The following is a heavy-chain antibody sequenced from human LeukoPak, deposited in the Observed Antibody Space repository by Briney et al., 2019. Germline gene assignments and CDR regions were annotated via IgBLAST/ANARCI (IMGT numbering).Heavy chain of an antibody. J-gene: IGHJ4*02. CDR3: ARQGDCSSSSCSDY. D-gene: IGHD2-2*01. V-gene: IGHV5-51*01. Sequence: PGESLKISCKGSGYNFTNYWIGWVRQMPGKGLEWMGIIYPADSDTRYSPSFQGQVTMSADTSISTAYLQWSSLKASDTAIYYCARQGDCSSSSCSDYWGQGTQVTVSS. CDR2: IYPADSDT. CDR1: GYNFTNYW.